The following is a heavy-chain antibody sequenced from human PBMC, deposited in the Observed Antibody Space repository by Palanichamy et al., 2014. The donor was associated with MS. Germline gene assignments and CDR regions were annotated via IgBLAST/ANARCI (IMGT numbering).Heavy chain of an antibody. CDR2: VSWNSGRL. D-gene: IGHD2-2*01. J-gene: IGHJ5*02. Sequence: EVQLVESGGGLVQPGRSLRLSCAASGFTFDNHAMYWVRQAPGKGLEWVAGVSWNSGRLEFAASVKGRFRISRDNAKNSLYLEMNSLRTEDTALYYCARGHCSGISCPLDLWGQGTLVTVSS. CDR1: GFTFDNHA. V-gene: IGHV3-9*01. CDR3: ARGHCSGISCPLDL.